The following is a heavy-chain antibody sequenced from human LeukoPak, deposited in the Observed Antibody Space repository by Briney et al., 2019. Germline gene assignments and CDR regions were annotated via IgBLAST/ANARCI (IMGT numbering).Heavy chain of an antibody. D-gene: IGHD2-2*01. V-gene: IGHV3-30*04. Sequence: GGSLRLSCAASGFTFSSYAMHWARQAPGKGLEWVAVILYDGSNKYYADSVKGRFTISRDNSKNTLYLQMNSLRAEDTAVYYCARGVPYCSSTSCYPRGYFDYWGQGTLVTVSS. J-gene: IGHJ4*02. CDR1: GFTFSSYA. CDR3: ARGVPYCSSTSCYPRGYFDY. CDR2: ILYDGSNK.